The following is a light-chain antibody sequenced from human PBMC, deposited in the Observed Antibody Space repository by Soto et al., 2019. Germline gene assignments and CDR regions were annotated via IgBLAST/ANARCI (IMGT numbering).Light chain of an antibody. CDR1: ESVTSSC. CDR3: QQRSNWPGT. Sequence: EIVLTQSPDTLSLSPGERATLSCTASESVTSSCLAWYQQKAGQAPRLLIYDASNRATGISARFSGSGSGTDFTLTISSLEPEDFAVYYCQQRSNWPGTFGQGTKLEIK. J-gene: IGKJ2*01. V-gene: IGKV3-11*01. CDR2: DAS.